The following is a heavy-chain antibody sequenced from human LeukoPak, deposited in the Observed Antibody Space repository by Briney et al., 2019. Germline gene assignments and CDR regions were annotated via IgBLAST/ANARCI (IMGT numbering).Heavy chain of an antibody. CDR3: AKGQGSGSYPFDY. J-gene: IGHJ4*02. D-gene: IGHD3-16*02. CDR2: ISATAT. V-gene: IGHV3-23*01. Sequence: GGSLRLSCASSGFTFSSYAMSWVRQAPGKGLEWVSVISATATYYADSVKGRFTISRDTSRNTLYLRMNSLRADDTAVYYCAKGQGSGSYPFDYWGQGTLVTVSS. CDR1: GFTFSSYA.